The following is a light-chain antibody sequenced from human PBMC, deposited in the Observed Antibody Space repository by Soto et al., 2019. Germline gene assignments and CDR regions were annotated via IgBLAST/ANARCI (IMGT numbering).Light chain of an antibody. J-gene: IGLJ1*01. CDR2: EVS. V-gene: IGLV2-8*01. Sequence: QSVLTQPPSASGSPGQSVTISCTGTSSEVGGYNYVSWYQQHPGKAPKLMIYEVSKRPSGVPDRFSGSKSGNTASLTVSWPQAEDEADYYCSSYAGSNNYVFGTGTKVTVL. CDR3: SSYAGSNNYV. CDR1: SSEVGGYNY.